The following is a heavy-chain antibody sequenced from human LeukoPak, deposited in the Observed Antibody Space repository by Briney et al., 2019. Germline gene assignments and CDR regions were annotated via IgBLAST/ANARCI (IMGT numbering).Heavy chain of an antibody. CDR1: GGSISRYY. Sequence: SETLSLTRIVSGGSISRYYWRWLRQPAGKGLGGVGYVHSRGSTTYHPPLKRRVTISLDTSKKQFPLKLTDVTAADAAVYLCGSVLVADFWGCYYPRHYYYYIDVWGNGTPVTVSS. CDR2: VHSRGST. CDR3: GSVLVADFWGCYYPRHYYYYIDV. D-gene: IGHD3-3*01. V-gene: IGHV4-4*09. J-gene: IGHJ6*03.